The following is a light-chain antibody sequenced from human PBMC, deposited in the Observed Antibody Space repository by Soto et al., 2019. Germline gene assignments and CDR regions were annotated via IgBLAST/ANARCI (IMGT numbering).Light chain of an antibody. CDR1: QSVSSSC. CDR3: QQYGSSPGT. V-gene: IGKV3-20*01. Sequence: EIVLTQSPGTLSLSPGERATLSCRASQSVSSSCLAWYQQKPGQAPRLLIYGASSRATGIPDRFSGSGSGTDFTLTISRLEPEEFAVYYCQQYGSSPGTFGQGTKVDIK. CDR2: GAS. J-gene: IGKJ1*01.